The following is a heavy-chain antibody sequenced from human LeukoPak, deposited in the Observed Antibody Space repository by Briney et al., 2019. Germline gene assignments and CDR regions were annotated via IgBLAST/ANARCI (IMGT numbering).Heavy chain of an antibody. CDR3: ARGALKSFDY. Sequence: AETLSLTCAVYGGSFSVYYWSWIRQPPGKGLEWIGEINHSGSTNYNPSLKSRVTISVDTSKNQFSLKLSSVTAADTAVYYCARGALKSFDYWGQGTLVTVSS. V-gene: IGHV4-34*01. D-gene: IGHD2-8*01. CDR1: GGSFSVYY. J-gene: IGHJ4*02. CDR2: INHSGST.